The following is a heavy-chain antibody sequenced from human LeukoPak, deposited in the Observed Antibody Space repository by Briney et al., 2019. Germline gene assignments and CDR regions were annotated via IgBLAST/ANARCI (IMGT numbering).Heavy chain of an antibody. D-gene: IGHD2-15*01. Sequence: SVKVSCKAPGGTFSSYAISWVRQAPGQGLEWMGGIIPIFGTANYAQKLQGRVTITADESTSTAYMELSSLRSEDTAVYYCARDRDYCSGGSCYPDAFDIWGQGTMVTVSS. V-gene: IGHV1-69*01. J-gene: IGHJ3*02. CDR2: IIPIFGTA. CDR3: ARDRDYCSGGSCYPDAFDI. CDR1: GGTFSSYA.